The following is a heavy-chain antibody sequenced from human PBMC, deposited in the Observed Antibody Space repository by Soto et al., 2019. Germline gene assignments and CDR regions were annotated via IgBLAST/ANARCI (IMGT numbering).Heavy chain of an antibody. CDR3: ARGWDTGFYRFDA. D-gene: IGHD1-1*01. V-gene: IGHV4-38-2*01. J-gene: IGHJ4*02. Sequence: PSETLSLTCAVSGYSISTGFNWGWIRQPPGRGLEWIGSIYHSGSTYYNLSLKSRVTISADTSKNQISLKMISVTAADTAPYYCARGWDTGFYRFDAWGQGTLVTVSS. CDR2: IYHSGST. CDR1: GYSISTGFN.